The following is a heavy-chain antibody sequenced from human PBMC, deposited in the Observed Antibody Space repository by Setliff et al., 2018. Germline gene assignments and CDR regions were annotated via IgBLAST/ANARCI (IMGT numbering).Heavy chain of an antibody. CDR2: IYYSGNT. Sequence: SETLSLTCTVSGGSISGDYWSWIRQPPGKGLGWIGYIYYSGNTNYNPSLKSRVTISVDTSKNQFSLKLSSVTAADTAVYFCARGYYNFLSGYYTPYYFDYWGQGTLVTVSS. CDR1: GGSISGDY. CDR3: ARGYYNFLSGYYTPYYFDY. J-gene: IGHJ4*02. V-gene: IGHV4-59*01. D-gene: IGHD3-3*01.